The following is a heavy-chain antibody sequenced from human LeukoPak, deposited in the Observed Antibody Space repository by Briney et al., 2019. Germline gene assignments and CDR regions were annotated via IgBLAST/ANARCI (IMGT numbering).Heavy chain of an antibody. J-gene: IGHJ4*02. CDR1: GFTFSSYA. CDR2: ISSNGGST. V-gene: IGHV3-64*01. CDR3: ASHGHYDFWSAYSLDY. Sequence: PGGSLRLSCAASGFTFSSYAMHWVRHAPGKGLEYVSAISSNGGSTYYANSVKGRFTISRDNSKNTLYLQMGSLRAEDTAVYYCASHGHYDFWSAYSLDYWGQGTLVTVSS. D-gene: IGHD3-3*01.